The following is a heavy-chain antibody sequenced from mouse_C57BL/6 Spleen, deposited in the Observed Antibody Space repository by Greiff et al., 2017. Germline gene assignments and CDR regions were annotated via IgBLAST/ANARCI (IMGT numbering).Heavy chain of an antibody. J-gene: IGHJ4*01. Sequence: DVMLVESGGGLVKPGGSLKLSCAASGFTFSDYGMHWVRQAPEKGLEWVAYISSGSSTIYYADTVKGRFTISTDNAKTTLFLQLTSLRAEDTAMXYCSGGRDMDYWGQGTSVTVSS. CDR3: SGGRDMDY. V-gene: IGHV5-17*01. D-gene: IGHD1-1*01. CDR2: ISSGSSTI. CDR1: GFTFSDYG.